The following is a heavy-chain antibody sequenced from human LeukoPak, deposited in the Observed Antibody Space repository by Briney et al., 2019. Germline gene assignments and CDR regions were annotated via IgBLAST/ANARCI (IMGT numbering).Heavy chain of an antibody. D-gene: IGHD6-6*01. CDR1: GFIFSSQS. V-gene: IGHV3-21*01. Sequence: PGGSLRLCCAASGFIFSSQSMNWVRQAPGKGLEWVSSISSSSNYIYYADSVKGRFTISRDNAKNSLYLQMNSLRAEDTAVYYCARDRDSSSPFDYWGQGTLVTVSS. J-gene: IGHJ4*02. CDR3: ARDRDSSSPFDY. CDR2: ISSSSNYI.